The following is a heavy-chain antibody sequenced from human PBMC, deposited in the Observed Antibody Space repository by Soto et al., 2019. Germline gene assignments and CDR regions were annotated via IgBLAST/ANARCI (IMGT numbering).Heavy chain of an antibody. Sequence: QVQLVESGGGVVQPGRSLRLSCAASGFTFSSYGMHWVRQAPGKGLEWVAVISYDGSNKYYADSVKGRFTISRDNSKNTLYLQMNSLRAEDTAVYYCAKGGVLRFLEWLFRFVWFDPWGQGTLVTVSS. CDR1: GFTFSSYG. D-gene: IGHD3-3*01. CDR3: AKGGVLRFLEWLFRFVWFDP. CDR2: ISYDGSNK. J-gene: IGHJ5*02. V-gene: IGHV3-30*18.